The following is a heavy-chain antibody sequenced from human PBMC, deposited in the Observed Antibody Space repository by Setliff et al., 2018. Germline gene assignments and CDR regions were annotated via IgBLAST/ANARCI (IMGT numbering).Heavy chain of an antibody. Sequence: ASVKVSCKASGYTFTDFGINWVRQAPGQGLEWMGWISPYSGNVYSAQKFQDRVIMTADTSTTTAYLDLRSLRSDDTAIYFCSRLVRFCTRIACQRLLGDDPWGQGTLVTVSS. CDR1: GYTFTDFG. CDR3: SRLVRFCTRIACQRLLGDDP. V-gene: IGHV1-18*01. CDR2: ISPYSGNV. J-gene: IGHJ5*02. D-gene: IGHD3-16*01.